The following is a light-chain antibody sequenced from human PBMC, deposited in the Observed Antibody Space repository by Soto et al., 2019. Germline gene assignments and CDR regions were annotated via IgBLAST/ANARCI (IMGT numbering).Light chain of an antibody. CDR2: GAS. V-gene: IGKV3D-15*01. J-gene: IGKJ5*01. CDR1: QSVSIN. Sequence: EIVMTQSPATLSVSPGERATLSCRASQSVSINLAWYQQKPGQAPRLLIYGASTRATGIPARFSGSGSGTEFTLTISSLQPEDFAVYYCQQCSNWPPTFGEGTRLEIK. CDR3: QQCSNWPPT.